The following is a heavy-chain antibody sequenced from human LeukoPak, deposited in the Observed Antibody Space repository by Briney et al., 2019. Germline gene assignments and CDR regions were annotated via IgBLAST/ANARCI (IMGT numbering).Heavy chain of an antibody. Sequence: GGSLRLSCAASVFTFSSYGMHWVRQAPGKGLEWVAFIRYDGSNKYYADSVKGRFTISRDNSKNTLYLQMNSLRAEDTAVYYCANFPMIVVVDPYWGQGTLVTVSS. D-gene: IGHD3-22*01. CDR2: IRYDGSNK. V-gene: IGHV3-30*02. J-gene: IGHJ4*02. CDR3: ANFPMIVVVDPY. CDR1: VFTFSSYG.